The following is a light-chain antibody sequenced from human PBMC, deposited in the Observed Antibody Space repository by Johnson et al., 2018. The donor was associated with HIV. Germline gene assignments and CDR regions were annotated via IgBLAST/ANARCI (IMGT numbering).Light chain of an antibody. CDR3: GTWDSSLSAEV. V-gene: IGLV1-51*01. Sequence: QSVLTQPPSVSAAPGQKVTISCSGSSSNIGNNYVSWYQQVPGAAPKLLIYDNGKRPSGIPDRFSGSKSGTSATLGLTGLQTGDEADYYCGTWDSSLSAEVFGTGTKVTVL. CDR2: DNG. CDR1: SSNIGNNY. J-gene: IGLJ1*01.